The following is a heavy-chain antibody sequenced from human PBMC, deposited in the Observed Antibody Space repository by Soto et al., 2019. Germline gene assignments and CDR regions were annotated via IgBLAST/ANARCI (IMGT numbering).Heavy chain of an antibody. V-gene: IGHV4-39*01. CDR3: GGGYCSSTSCYVVYYYYYMDV. Sequence: QLQLQESGPGLVKPSETLSLTCTVSGGSISSSSYYWGWIRQPPGKGLEWIGSIYYSGSTYYNPSPKSLVTISVDTSKNQFSLKLSSVTAADTAVYYCGGGYCSSTSCYVVYYYYYMDVWGKGTTVTVSS. CDR1: GGSISSSSYY. D-gene: IGHD2-2*01. J-gene: IGHJ6*03. CDR2: IYYSGST.